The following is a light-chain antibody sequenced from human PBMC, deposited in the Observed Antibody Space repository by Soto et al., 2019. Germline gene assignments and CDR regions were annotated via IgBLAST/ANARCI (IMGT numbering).Light chain of an antibody. V-gene: IGLV2-14*01. Sequence: SALTQPASVSGSPGQSITISCTGTSSDVGGYNYVSWYQQHPGKAPKLMIYEVSNRPSGASNRFSGSKSGNTASLTISGLQAEDEADYYCSSYTSSSTPYVFGTGTKLTVL. CDR2: EVS. J-gene: IGLJ1*01. CDR3: SSYTSSSTPYV. CDR1: SSDVGGYNY.